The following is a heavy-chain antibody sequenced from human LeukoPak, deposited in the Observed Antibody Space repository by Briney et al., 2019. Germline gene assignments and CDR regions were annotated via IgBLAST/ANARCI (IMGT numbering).Heavy chain of an antibody. V-gene: IGHV3-53*01. J-gene: IGHJ6*03. CDR3: ARGKNGDYSFFYYYYMDV. Sequence: PGGSLRPSCAASGFTVSSNYMSWVRQAPGKGLEWVSVIYSGGSTYYADSVKGRFTISRDNSKNTLYLQMNSLRAEDTAVYYCARGKNGDYSFFYYYYMDVWGKGTTVTVSS. CDR1: GFTVSSNY. CDR2: IYSGGST. D-gene: IGHD4-17*01.